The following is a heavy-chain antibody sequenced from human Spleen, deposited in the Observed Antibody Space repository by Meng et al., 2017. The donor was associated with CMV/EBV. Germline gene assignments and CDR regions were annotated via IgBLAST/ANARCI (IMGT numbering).Heavy chain of an antibody. J-gene: IGHJ4*02. CDR1: GGSISSGDYY. CDR3: ARILTQDTAMAFGY. D-gene: IGHD5-18*01. V-gene: IGHV4-30-4*01. Sequence: SGGSISSGDYYWSWIRQPPGKGLEWIGYIYYSGSTYYNPSLKSRVTISVDTSKNQFSLKLSSVTAADTAVYYCARILTQDTAMAFGYWGQGTLVTVSS. CDR2: IYYSGST.